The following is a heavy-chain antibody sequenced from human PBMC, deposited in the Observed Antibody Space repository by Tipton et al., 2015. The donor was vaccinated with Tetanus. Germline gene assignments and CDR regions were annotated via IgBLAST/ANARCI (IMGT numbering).Heavy chain of an antibody. V-gene: IGHV4-39*01. J-gene: IGHJ4*02. CDR1: GGSISSSSYY. Sequence: TLSLTCTVSGGSISSSSYYWGWIRQPPGKGLEWIGSIYYSGSTYYNPSLKSRVTISVDTSKNQFSLKLSSVTAADTAVYYCATQNSDDGSGLYWGQGTLVTVSS. CDR3: ATQNSDDGSGLY. D-gene: IGHD3-10*01. CDR2: IYYSGST.